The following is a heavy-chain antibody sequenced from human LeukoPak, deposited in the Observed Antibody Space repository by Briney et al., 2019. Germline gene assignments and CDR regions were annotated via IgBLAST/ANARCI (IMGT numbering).Heavy chain of an antibody. J-gene: IGHJ4*02. Sequence: SETLSLTCAVYGGSFSGYYWSWIRQPPGKGLEWIGEINHSGSTNYNPSLKSRVTISVDTSKNQFSLKLSSVTAADTAVYCCARALGYCSSTSCYIDYWGQGTLVTVSS. V-gene: IGHV4-34*01. CDR3: ARALGYCSSTSCYIDY. D-gene: IGHD2-2*02. CDR2: INHSGST. CDR1: GGSFSGYY.